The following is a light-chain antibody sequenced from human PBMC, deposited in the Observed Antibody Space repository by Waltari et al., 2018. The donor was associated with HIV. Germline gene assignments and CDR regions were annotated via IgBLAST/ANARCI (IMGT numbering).Light chain of an antibody. J-gene: IGLJ2*01. CDR1: ELPRQS. V-gene: IGLV3-25*03. CDR3: QSTDNRGTQVV. CDR2: KER. Sequence: SYALTQPPSLSVSPAQTAESTCFGDELPRQSAPWYPQKPGQAHVLVMYKERKRPSGPPQRCTGCTSGTSVTLTIRGVQAEDEADYYCQSTDNRGTQVVFGGGTKLTVL.